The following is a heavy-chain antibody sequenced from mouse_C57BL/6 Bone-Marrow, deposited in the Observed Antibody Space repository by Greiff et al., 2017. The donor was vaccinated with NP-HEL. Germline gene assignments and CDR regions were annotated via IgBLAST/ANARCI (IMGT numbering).Heavy chain of an antibody. CDR1: GFSLTSYG. Sequence: VQLVESGPGLVQPSQSLSITCTVSGFSLTSYGVHWVRQSPGKGLEWLGVIWSGGSTDYNAAFISRLSISKDNSKSQVFFKMNSLQADDTAIYYCARAEDMGYYGYDMDYWGQGTSVTVSS. J-gene: IGHJ4*01. V-gene: IGHV2-2*01. CDR3: ARAEDMGYYGYDMDY. D-gene: IGHD2-2*01. CDR2: IWSGGST.